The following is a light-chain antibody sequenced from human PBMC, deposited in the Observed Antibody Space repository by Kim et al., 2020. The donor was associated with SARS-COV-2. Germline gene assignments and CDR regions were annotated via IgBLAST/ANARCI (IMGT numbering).Light chain of an antibody. CDR1: RSNIGGNS. Sequence: QSVLTQPSSVSGTPGQRVIISCSGSRSNIGGNSVSWYQQFPGAAPKLLVYGDYQRPSGVPARFSGSRSGTSASLAISGLQSGDEADYYCGSWDDSLSAHVFGGGTQLTVL. J-gene: IGLJ3*02. CDR2: GDY. CDR3: GSWDDSLSAHV. V-gene: IGLV1-44*01.